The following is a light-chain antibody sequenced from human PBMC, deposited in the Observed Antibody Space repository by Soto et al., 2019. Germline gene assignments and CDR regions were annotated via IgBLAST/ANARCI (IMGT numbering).Light chain of an antibody. CDR2: GAS. CDR3: QQYNQWPLT. CDR1: EGVSSN. Sequence: EIVLTQSPATLSVSQGERATLSSRASEGVSSNLAWYQQKPGQAPRLLIFGASARATGIPARFSGSGSGTEFTLTISSLQSEDFAVYYCQQYNQWPLTFGGGTKVEIK. V-gene: IGKV3-15*01. J-gene: IGKJ4*01.